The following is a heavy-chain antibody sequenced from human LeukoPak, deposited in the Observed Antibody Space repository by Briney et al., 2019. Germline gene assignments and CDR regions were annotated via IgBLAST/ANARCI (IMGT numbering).Heavy chain of an antibody. CDR2: IYTSGST. CDR1: GGSISSGSYY. CDR3: ARESCSGGSCYLDY. Sequence: SQTLSLTCTVSGGSISSGSYYWSWIRQPAGKGLEWIGRIYTSGSTNYNPSLKSRVTISVDTSKNQFSMKLSSVTAADTAVYYCARESCSGGSCYLDYWGQGTLVTVSS. J-gene: IGHJ4*02. V-gene: IGHV4-61*02. D-gene: IGHD2-15*01.